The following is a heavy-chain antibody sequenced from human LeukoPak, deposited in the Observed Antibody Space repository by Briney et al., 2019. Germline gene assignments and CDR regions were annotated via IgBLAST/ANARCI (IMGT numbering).Heavy chain of an antibody. D-gene: IGHD6-13*01. CDR3: ARLQAAGGDWFDP. J-gene: IGHJ5*02. CDR1: GGSISSYY. V-gene: IGHV4-59*08. CDR2: IYYSGST. Sequence: SGTLSLTCTVSGGSISSYYWSWIRQPPGKGLEWIGYIYYSGSTNYNPSLKSRVTISVDTSKNQFSLKLSSVTAADTAVYYCARLQAAGGDWFDPWGQGTLVTVSS.